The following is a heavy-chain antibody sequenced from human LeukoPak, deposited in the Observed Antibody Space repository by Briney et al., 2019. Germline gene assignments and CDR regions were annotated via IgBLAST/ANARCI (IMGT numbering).Heavy chain of an antibody. Sequence: GRSLRLSCAASGFTFSSYGMHWVRQAPGKGLGGGAVISYDGSNKYYADSVKGRFTISRDNSKNTLYLRMNSLRAEDTAVYYCAKDGYCSGGSCYSYYYYYGMDVWGQGTTVTVSS. CDR1: GFTFSSYG. V-gene: IGHV3-30*18. CDR3: AKDGYCSGGSCYSYYYYYGMDV. J-gene: IGHJ6*02. CDR2: ISYDGSNK. D-gene: IGHD2-15*01.